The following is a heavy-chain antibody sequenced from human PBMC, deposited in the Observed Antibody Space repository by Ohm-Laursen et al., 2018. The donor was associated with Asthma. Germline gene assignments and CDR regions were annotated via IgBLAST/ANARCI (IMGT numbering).Heavy chain of an antibody. CDR3: AKDRAQPSGYSGYDWRVFDY. CDR2: ISGSGGST. J-gene: IGHJ4*02. D-gene: IGHD5-12*01. CDR1: GFTFSSYA. V-gene: IGHV3-23*01. Sequence: SLRLSCTASGFTFSSYAMSWVRQAPGKGLEWVSAISGSGGSTYYADSVKGRFTISRDNSKNTLYLQMNSLRAEDTAVYYCAKDRAQPSGYSGYDWRVFDYWGQGTLVTVSS.